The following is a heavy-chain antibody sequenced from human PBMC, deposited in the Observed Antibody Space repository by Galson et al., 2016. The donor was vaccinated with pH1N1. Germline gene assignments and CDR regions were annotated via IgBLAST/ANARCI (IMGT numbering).Heavy chain of an antibody. V-gene: IGHV3-23*01. CDR1: GFIFSNYA. CDR2: VSGDATRT. D-gene: IGHD6-19*01. Sequence: SMTLSCAASGFIFSNYAISWVRQAPGKGLEWVSVVSGDATRTYYADSVKGRFTISRDNSKNTLYLQMNSLRVDDTAVYYCAKDGPPGSSGWSSYYFDSWGQGTLVTVSS. CDR3: AKDGPPGSSGWSSYYFDS. J-gene: IGHJ4*02.